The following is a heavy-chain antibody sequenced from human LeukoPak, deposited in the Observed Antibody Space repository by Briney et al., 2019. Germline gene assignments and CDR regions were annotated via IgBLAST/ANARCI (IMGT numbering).Heavy chain of an antibody. CDR2: MNPSGTST. J-gene: IGHJ4*02. CDR1: GYTFTIYY. D-gene: IGHD3-22*01. V-gene: IGHV1-46*01. CDR3: VRGASDTSGYYYVLDY. Sequence: ASVKVSCKASGYTFTIYYTHWVRQAPGQGLEWMGIMNPSGTSTSYPQNFQGRVTMTRDTSTSTVYMELSSLTSDDTAVYYCVRGASDTSGYYYVLDYWGQGTLVTVSS.